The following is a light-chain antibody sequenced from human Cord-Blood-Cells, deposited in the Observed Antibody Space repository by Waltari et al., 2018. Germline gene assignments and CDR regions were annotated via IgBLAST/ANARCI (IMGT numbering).Light chain of an antibody. J-gene: IGKJ4*01. Sequence: DIVMTQSPLSLPVTPGEPASISCRSSQSLLHSNGYNYLDWYLQKPWQSPQLLIYLGSNRDSGVPDRFSGSGSGTDFTLKISRVEAEDVGVYYCMQALQTPLTFGGGTKVEIK. CDR1: QSLLHSNGYNY. CDR2: LGS. CDR3: MQALQTPLT. V-gene: IGKV2-28*01.